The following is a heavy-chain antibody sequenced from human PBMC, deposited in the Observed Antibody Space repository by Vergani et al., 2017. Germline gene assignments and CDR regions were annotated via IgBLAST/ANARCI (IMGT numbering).Heavy chain of an antibody. J-gene: IGHJ3*02. Sequence: EVQLVESGGGLVQPGGSLRLSCAASGFTLSLYSMNWVRQAPGKGLEWVSYISSSSSTIYYADSVKDRFTISRDNAKNSLYLQMNSLRAEDTAVYHCARPSAPGDYDALDIWGQGTMVTVSS. CDR3: ARPSAPGDYDALDI. D-gene: IGHD4-17*01. CDR2: ISSSSSTI. V-gene: IGHV3-48*01. CDR1: GFTLSLYS.